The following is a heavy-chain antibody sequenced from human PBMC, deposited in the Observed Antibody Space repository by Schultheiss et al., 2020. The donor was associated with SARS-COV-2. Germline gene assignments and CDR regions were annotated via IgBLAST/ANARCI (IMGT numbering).Heavy chain of an antibody. D-gene: IGHD4-11*01. Sequence: SETLSLTCTVSGGSISSGGYYWSWIRQPAGKGLEWIGRIYTSGSTYYNPSLKSRVTISVDTSKNQFSLKLSSVTAADTAVYYCVRIKTTLYYFDKWGQGTLVTVSS. V-gene: IGHV4-61*02. J-gene: IGHJ4*02. CDR1: GGSISSGGYY. CDR3: VRIKTTLYYFDK. CDR2: IYTSGST.